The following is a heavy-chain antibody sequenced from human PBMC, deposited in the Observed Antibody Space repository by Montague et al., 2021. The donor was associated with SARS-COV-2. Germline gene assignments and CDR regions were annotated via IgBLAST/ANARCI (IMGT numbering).Heavy chain of an antibody. CDR1: GLSLSTSGLG. D-gene: IGHD3-10*01. CDR2: ICWDDDK. Sequence: PALVKPTQTLTLTCTLSGLSLSTSGLGVTWIRQPPGKALEWLALICWDDDKRYSPSLKDRLTITKDTSKNQVVLTMTYMDPEDTATYYCAQKVLGYGAGSLRFAPWGQGSLVTVSS. V-gene: IGHV2-5*08. J-gene: IGHJ5*02. CDR3: AQKVLGYGAGSLRFAP.